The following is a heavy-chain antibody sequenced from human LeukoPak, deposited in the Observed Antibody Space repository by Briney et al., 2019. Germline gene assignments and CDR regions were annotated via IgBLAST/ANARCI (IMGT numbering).Heavy chain of an antibody. CDR3: ARATHSYYDILTGYYA. J-gene: IGHJ5*02. Sequence: GGSLRLSCAASGFTSSSYWMSWVRQAPGKGLEWVANIKQDGNEKYYVDSVKGRFTISRDNANNALYLQMNSLRAEDAAVYYCARATHSYYDILTGYYAWGQGTLVTVSS. V-gene: IGHV3-7*04. CDR1: GFTSSSYW. CDR2: IKQDGNEK. D-gene: IGHD3-9*01.